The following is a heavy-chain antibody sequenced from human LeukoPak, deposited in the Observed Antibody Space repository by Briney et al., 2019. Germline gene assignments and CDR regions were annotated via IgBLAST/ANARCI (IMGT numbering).Heavy chain of an antibody. CDR3: AREYSGSGSYYRYYYMDV. V-gene: IGHV3-23*01. CDR1: GFTFSSYG. Sequence: SGGSLRLSCAASGFTFSSYGMSWVRQAPGKGLEWVSAISGSGGSTYYADSVKGRFTISRDNSKNTLYLQMNSLRAEDTAVYYCAREYSGSGSYYRYYYMDVWGKGTTVTISS. D-gene: IGHD3-10*01. CDR2: ISGSGGST. J-gene: IGHJ6*03.